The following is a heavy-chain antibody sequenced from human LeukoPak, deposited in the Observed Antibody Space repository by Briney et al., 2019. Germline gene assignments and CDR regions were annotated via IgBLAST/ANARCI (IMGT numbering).Heavy chain of an antibody. CDR2: ISSSSSTI. D-gene: IGHD3-10*01. J-gene: IGHJ4*02. Sequence: GGSLRLSCAASGFSVSSSYMNWVRQAPEKGLEWVSYISSSSSTIYYADSVKGRFTISRDNAKNSLYLQMNSLRADDTAVYYCARDTAMVRGVIVPPYWGQGTLVTVSS. CDR1: GFSVSSSY. CDR3: ARDTAMVRGVIVPPY. V-gene: IGHV3-48*01.